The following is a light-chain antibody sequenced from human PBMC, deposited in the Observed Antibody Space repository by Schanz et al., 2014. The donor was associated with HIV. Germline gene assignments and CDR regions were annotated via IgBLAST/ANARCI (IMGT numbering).Light chain of an antibody. J-gene: IGKJ2*01. V-gene: IGKV3-15*01. CDR3: QQYSDWPPST. Sequence: EIVMTQSPVTLSVSPGEGATLSCRASQSISNNLAWYQHKPGQAPRLLIYGAFTRATGIPVRFSGRGSGTEFTLTISGLQSEDFALYYCQQYSDWPPSTFGQGTKVEIK. CDR2: GAF. CDR1: QSISNN.